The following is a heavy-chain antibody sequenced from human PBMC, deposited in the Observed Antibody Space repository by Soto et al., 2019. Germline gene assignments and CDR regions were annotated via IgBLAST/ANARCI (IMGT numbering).Heavy chain of an antibody. J-gene: IGHJ6*02. CDR1: GGTFSKYA. Sequence: SVKVSCKASGGTFSKYAFSWVRQAPGQGLEWLGGTIPMFGTPNYAQKFQGRVAISADEPTATVYMELSSLRSEDTAVYFCARPLRDRNYYYGMAVWGQGTTVTVSS. CDR3: ARPLRDRNYYYGMAV. V-gene: IGHV1-69*13. D-gene: IGHD3-22*01. CDR2: TIPMFGTP.